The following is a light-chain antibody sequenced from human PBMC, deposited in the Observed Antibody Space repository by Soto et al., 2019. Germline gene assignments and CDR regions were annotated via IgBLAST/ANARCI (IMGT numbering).Light chain of an antibody. Sequence: QSVLTQPPSVSGAPGQRVTISCTGSSSNIGAGYDVHWYQQLPGTAPKLLLYGNSNRPSVVPARFSGSKSGTSASLVITGLQAEEEVEYYCQSYDSRLSGSVFGGGTKLTVL. CDR1: SSNIGAGYD. CDR3: QSYDSRLSGSV. J-gene: IGLJ2*01. V-gene: IGLV1-40*01. CDR2: GNS.